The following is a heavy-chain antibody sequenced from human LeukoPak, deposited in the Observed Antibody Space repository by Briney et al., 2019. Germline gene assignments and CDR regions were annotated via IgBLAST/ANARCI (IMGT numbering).Heavy chain of an antibody. CDR1: GFTFSDYW. CDR3: AREPLPECGDHTDAFAI. J-gene: IGHJ3*02. D-gene: IGHD4-17*01. Sequence: AGSLRLSCAASGFTFSDYWMHWVRQAPGKGLVWVSRLNSDGSYANVADSVRGRVTSSRDNAKNTLFLQLNSLRADDTAVYYCAREPLPECGDHTDAFAIWGEGTMLSVSS. CDR2: LNSDGSYA. V-gene: IGHV3-74*01.